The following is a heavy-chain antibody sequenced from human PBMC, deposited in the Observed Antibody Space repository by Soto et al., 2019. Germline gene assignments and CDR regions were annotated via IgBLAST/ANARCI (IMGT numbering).Heavy chain of an antibody. CDR3: ARDILWFGEYYYYYYYMDV. CDR2: ISSDGSSI. J-gene: IGHJ6*03. CDR1: GFTFSSYW. Sequence: GGSLRLSCAASGFTFSSYWVPWVRQAPGKGLVWVSRISSDGSSISYADSVKGRFTISRDTAKNTPYLQMNSLRPEDTAVYYCARDILWFGEYYYYYYYMDVWGKGTTVTVSS. D-gene: IGHD3-10*01. V-gene: IGHV3-74*01.